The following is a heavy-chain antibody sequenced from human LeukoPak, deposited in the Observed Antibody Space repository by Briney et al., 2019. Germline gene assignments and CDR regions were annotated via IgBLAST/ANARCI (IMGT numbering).Heavy chain of an antibody. D-gene: IGHD6-19*01. V-gene: IGHV1-2*02. J-gene: IGHJ4*02. CDR2: INPKSGAA. Sequence: ASVKVSCKASGYTFTSYYMHWVRQAPGQGPEWLGWINPKSGAADYAQQFRGRVTMTRDTSINTDYMETQRVTSDDTAVYFCARGAEAETSPLDFWGQGTLVIVS. CDR1: GYTFTSYY. CDR3: ARGAEAETSPLDF.